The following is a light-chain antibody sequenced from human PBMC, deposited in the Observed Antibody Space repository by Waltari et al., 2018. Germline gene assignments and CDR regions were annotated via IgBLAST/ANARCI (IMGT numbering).Light chain of an antibody. J-gene: IGLJ3*02. Sequence: SALTQPPSASGSPGQSVSISCTGTSSDVVAYNYVSWYQQHPGKAPRLMIYEVTKRPSGVPDRFSGSKSGNTASLTVSGLQTEDEADYYCCSYTDRSTMVFGAGTKLTVL. CDR1: SSDVVAYNY. CDR2: EVT. CDR3: CSYTDRSTMV. V-gene: IGLV2-8*01.